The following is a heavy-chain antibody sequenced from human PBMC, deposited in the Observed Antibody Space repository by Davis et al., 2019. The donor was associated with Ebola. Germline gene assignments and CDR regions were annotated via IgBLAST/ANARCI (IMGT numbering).Heavy chain of an antibody. CDR2: ISYDGSNK. V-gene: IGHV3-30*18. D-gene: IGHD6-19*01. J-gene: IGHJ4*02. CDR1: GFTFSRYG. Sequence: GESLKISCAASGFTFSRYGMHWVRQAPGKGLEWVAVISYDGSNKYYADSVKGRFTISRDNSKNTLYLQMNSLRAEDTAVYYCAKELSGWYGGGFDYWGQGTLVTVSS. CDR3: AKELSGWYGGGFDY.